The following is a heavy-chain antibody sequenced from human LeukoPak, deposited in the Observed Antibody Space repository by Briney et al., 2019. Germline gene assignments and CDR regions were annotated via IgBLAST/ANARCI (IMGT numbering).Heavy chain of an antibody. Sequence: SVKVSCKASGGTFSSYAISLVRQAPGQGLEWMGRIIPILGIANYAQKFQGRVTITADKSTSTDYMELSSLRSEDTAVYYCARAQSEYYYGSGSYTRAYFDYWGQGTLVTASS. CDR1: GGTFSSYA. CDR2: IIPILGIA. J-gene: IGHJ4*02. D-gene: IGHD3-10*01. V-gene: IGHV1-69*04. CDR3: ARAQSEYYYGSGSYTRAYFDY.